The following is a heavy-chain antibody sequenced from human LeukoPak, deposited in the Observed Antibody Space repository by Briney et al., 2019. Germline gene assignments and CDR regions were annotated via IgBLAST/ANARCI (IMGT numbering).Heavy chain of an antibody. V-gene: IGHV3-23*01. CDR1: RLRLRNYS. CDR2: VSGSGGTT. D-gene: IGHD7-27*01. Sequence: GGSLTLPWAPSRLRLRNYSMSWARQAPGKGREWVSGVSGSGGTTYHAASVEGRFSISRDNSKSTMYLQMSNRRAEDTAVYYCANQGRFRTGTYNFWGRGTLVTVPS. J-gene: IGHJ4*02. CDR3: ANQGRFRTGTYNF.